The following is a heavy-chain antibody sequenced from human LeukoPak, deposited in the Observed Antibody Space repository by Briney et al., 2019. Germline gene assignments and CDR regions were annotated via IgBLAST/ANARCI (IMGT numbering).Heavy chain of an antibody. CDR2: IDPSDSYT. D-gene: IGHD6-13*01. J-gene: IGHJ4*02. CDR3: ARHFSSYSSSSRLAY. CDR1: GYSSTSYW. V-gene: IGHV5-10-1*01. Sequence: GESLKISCKGSGYSSTSYWISWVRQMPGKGLEWMGRIDPSDSYTSYSPSFQGHVTISADKSITTAYLQWSSLKASDTAMYYCARHFSSYSSSSRLAYWGQGTLVTVSS.